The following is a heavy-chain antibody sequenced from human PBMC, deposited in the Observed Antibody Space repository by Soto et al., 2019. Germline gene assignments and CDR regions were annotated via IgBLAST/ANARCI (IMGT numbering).Heavy chain of an antibody. V-gene: IGHV3-9*01. CDR1: GFTFDNCG. CDR3: VQGRYPTMATPLDH. CDR2: ISWDSGTI. J-gene: IGHJ5*02. Sequence: SLRLSCAASGFTFDNCGMRWVRQAPGKGLEWVSGISWDSGTIGYADSVKGRFIISRDDAKNSLYLQMNSLRGEDTALYYCVQGRYPTMATPLDHWGQGTQVTVSS. D-gene: IGHD5-12*01.